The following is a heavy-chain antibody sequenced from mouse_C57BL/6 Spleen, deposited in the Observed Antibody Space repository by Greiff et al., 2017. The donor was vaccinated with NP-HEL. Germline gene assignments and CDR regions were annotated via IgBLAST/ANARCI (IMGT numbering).Heavy chain of an antibody. Sequence: QVQLQQSGPELVKPGASVKISCKASGYAFSSSWMNWVKQRPGKGLEWIGRIYPGDGDTNYNGKFKGKATLTADKSSSTAYMQLSSLTSEDSAVYFCARGDSNYSAWFAYWGRGTLVTVSA. CDR3: ARGDSNYSAWFAY. CDR1: GYAFSSSW. CDR2: IYPGDGDT. V-gene: IGHV1-82*01. J-gene: IGHJ3*01. D-gene: IGHD2-5*01.